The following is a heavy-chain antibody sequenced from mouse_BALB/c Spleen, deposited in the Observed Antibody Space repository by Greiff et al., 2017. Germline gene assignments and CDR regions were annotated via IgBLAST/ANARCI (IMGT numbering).Heavy chain of an antibody. CDR2: ISDGGSYT. D-gene: IGHD1-1*01. Sequence: EVKLMESGGGLVKPGGSLKLSCAASGFTFSDYYMYWVRQTPEKRLEWVATISDGGSYTYYPDSVKGRFTISRDNAKNNLYLQMSSLKSEDTAMYYCARENYGSSYGFAYWGQGTLVTVSA. V-gene: IGHV5-4*02. CDR3: ARENYGSSYGFAY. J-gene: IGHJ3*01. CDR1: GFTFSDYY.